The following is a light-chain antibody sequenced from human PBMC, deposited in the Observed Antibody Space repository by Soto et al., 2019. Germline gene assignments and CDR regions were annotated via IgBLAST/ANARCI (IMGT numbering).Light chain of an antibody. Sequence: DIQMTQSPSTRSSSLGDRVTVTCRASQSIRSWLAWYQQKPGKAPDLLIFNASSLESGVPSRFSGSGSGTEFTLTISSLQHDDFATYYCQQYYSYTLTFGGGTKVDIK. CDR3: QQYYSYTLT. V-gene: IGKV1-5*01. CDR2: NAS. CDR1: QSIRSW. J-gene: IGKJ4*01.